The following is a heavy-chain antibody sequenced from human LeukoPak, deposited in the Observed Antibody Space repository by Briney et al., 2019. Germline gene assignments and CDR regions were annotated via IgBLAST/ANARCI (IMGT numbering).Heavy chain of an antibody. CDR3: ARVGPSDGYSKRYFDY. Sequence: PSETLSLTCTVSGGSISSYYWSWVRQPPGKGLEWIGYIYYSGSTNYNPSLKSRVTISVDTSKNQFSLKLSSVTAADTAVYYCARVGPSDGYSKRYFDYWGQGTLVTVSS. J-gene: IGHJ4*02. CDR1: GGSISSYY. V-gene: IGHV4-59*01. D-gene: IGHD5-18*01. CDR2: IYYSGST.